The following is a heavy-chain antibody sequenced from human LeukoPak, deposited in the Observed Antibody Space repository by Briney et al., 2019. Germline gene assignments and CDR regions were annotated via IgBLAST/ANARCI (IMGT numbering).Heavy chain of an antibody. Sequence: ASVKVSCKASGYTFTDYYMHWVRQAPGQGLEWMGWINPNSGGAHYAQKFRGRVSMTRDTSISTIYMELSRLTSGDTAVYYCAIQASGGWYYDYWGQGTLVTVSS. V-gene: IGHV1-2*02. CDR2: INPNSGGA. CDR3: AIQASGGWYYDY. D-gene: IGHD6-19*01. J-gene: IGHJ4*02. CDR1: GYTFTDYY.